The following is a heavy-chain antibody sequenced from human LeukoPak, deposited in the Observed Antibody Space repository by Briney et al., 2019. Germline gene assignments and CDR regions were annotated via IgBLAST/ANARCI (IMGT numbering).Heavy chain of an antibody. J-gene: IGHJ4*02. D-gene: IGHD3-9*01. CDR3: ARTYNDILTGCLDY. CDR2: ISYEGNIK. CDR1: GFTFSSYA. Sequence: GGSLRLSCAASGFTFSSYAMHWVRQAPGKGLEWVTIISYEGNIKGYADSVKGRFTISRDNSKNTLYLQMNSLRAEDTAVYYCARTYNDILTGCLDYWGQGTLVTVSS. V-gene: IGHV3-30-3*01.